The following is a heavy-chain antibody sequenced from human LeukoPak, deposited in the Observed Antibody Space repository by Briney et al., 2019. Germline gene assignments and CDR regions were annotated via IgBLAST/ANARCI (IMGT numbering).Heavy chain of an antibody. Sequence: KPSETLSLTCTVSGSSISSYYWSWIRQPPGKGLEWIGYIYYSGSTNYNPSLKSRVTISVDTSKNQFSLKLSSVTAADTAIYYCARAVSGRFDYWGQGTLVTVSS. D-gene: IGHD6-19*01. CDR3: ARAVSGRFDY. CDR2: IYYSGST. CDR1: GSSISSYY. J-gene: IGHJ4*02. V-gene: IGHV4-59*08.